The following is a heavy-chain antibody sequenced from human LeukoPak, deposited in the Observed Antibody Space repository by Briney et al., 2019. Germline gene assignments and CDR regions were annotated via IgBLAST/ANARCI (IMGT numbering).Heavy chain of an antibody. J-gene: IGHJ4*02. Sequence: GGSLRLSCAASGFTFSNAWMSWVRQAPGKGVEWVGRIKSKTDGCTTDYAAPVKDRFTISRDDSKKTLYLQMNSLKTEDTAVYYCARDRNTDFWSGYYTNYCDYWGQGTLVTVSS. CDR3: ARDRNTDFWSGYYTNYCDY. D-gene: IGHD3-3*01. CDR2: IKSKTDGCTT. CDR1: GFTFSNAW. V-gene: IGHV3-15*01.